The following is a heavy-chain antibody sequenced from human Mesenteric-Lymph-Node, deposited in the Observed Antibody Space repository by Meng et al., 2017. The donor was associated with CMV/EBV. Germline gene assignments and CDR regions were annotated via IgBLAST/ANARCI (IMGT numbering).Heavy chain of an antibody. Sequence: GESLKISCAASGFTFSSYAMHWVRQAPGKGLEWVAVISYDGSNKYYADSVKGRFTISRDNSKNTLYLQMNSLRDEDTAVYYCARDHEYCTNGVCQEYYYYYGMDVWGQGTTVTVSS. V-gene: IGHV3-30*04. CDR1: GFTFSSYA. CDR2: ISYDGSNK. CDR3: ARDHEYCTNGVCQEYYYYYGMDV. J-gene: IGHJ6*02. D-gene: IGHD2-8*01.